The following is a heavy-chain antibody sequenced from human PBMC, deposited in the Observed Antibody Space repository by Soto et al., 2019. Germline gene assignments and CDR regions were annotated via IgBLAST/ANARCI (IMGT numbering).Heavy chain of an antibody. CDR3: VWGFYGVTTLRRGHWFAY. V-gene: IGHV4-34*01. Sequence: SETLSLTCAVYGGSFSGYYWSWIRQPPGKGLEWIGEINHSGSTNYNPSLKSRVTISVDTSKNQFSLKLSSVTAADTAVYYCVWGFYGVTTLRRGHWFAYWGQGTLVTVSS. J-gene: IGHJ4*02. CDR1: GGSFSGYY. CDR2: INHSGST. D-gene: IGHD3-16*01.